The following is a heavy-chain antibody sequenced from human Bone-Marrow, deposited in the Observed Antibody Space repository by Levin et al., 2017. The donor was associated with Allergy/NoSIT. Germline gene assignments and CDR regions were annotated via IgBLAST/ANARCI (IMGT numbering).Heavy chain of an antibody. Sequence: PGGSLRLSCAASGFTFSSYAMHWVRQAPGKGLEWVAVISYDGSNKYYADSVKGRFTISRDNSKNTLYLQMNSLRAEDTAVYYCARGLYCSSTSSETIYNWFDPWGQGTLVTVSS. V-gene: IGHV3-30-3*01. D-gene: IGHD2-2*01. CDR3: ARGLYCSSTSSETIYNWFDP. CDR2: ISYDGSNK. CDR1: GFTFSSYA. J-gene: IGHJ5*02.